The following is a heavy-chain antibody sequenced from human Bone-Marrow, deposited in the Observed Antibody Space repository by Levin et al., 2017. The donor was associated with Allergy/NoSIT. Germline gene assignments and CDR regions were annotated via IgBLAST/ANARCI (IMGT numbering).Heavy chain of an antibody. Sequence: PSETLSLTCTVSGVSISGYYWSWIRQSPGKGLEWIGSIYYSGSTFYNPSLKSRVTISQDTSKNQFSLRLSSVTAADTAVYYCTRWSWAVRTVHFDYWGQGTLVTVSS. V-gene: IGHV4-59*01. CDR2: IYYSGST. J-gene: IGHJ4*02. CDR3: TRWSWAVRTVHFDY. D-gene: IGHD1-26*01. CDR1: GVSISGYY.